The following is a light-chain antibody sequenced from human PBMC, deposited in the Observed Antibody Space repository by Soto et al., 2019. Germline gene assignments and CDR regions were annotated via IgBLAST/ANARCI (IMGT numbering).Light chain of an antibody. J-gene: IGLJ3*02. V-gene: IGLV2-23*02. Sequence: QSALTQPASVSGSPGQSITISCTGTSSDVGSYNFVTWYQQHPGKAPKLMIYEVSKRLSGVSNRFSGSKSGNTASLTISGLQAEDETDYYCCSYAGSSTWVFGGRTKLTV. CDR1: SSDVGSYNF. CDR3: CSYAGSSTWV. CDR2: EVS.